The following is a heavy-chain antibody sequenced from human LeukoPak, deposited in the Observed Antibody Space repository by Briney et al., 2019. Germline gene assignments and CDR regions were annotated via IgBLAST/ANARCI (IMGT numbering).Heavy chain of an antibody. J-gene: IGHJ5*02. Sequence: PGGSLRLSCAASGFTFDDYAMHWVRQAPGKGLEWVSGISWNSGSIGYADSVKGRFTISRDNAKNSLYLQMNSLRAEDTALYYCAKDKGGLLSSWDIIGRFDPWGQGTLVTVSS. D-gene: IGHD3-3*01. CDR3: AKDKGGLLSSWDIIGRFDP. CDR1: GFTFDDYA. V-gene: IGHV3-9*01. CDR2: ISWNSGSI.